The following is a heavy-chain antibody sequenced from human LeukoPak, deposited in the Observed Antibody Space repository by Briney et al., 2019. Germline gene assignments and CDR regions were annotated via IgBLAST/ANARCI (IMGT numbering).Heavy chain of an antibody. V-gene: IGHV1-18*01. CDR3: ARDHSNWNYAPDF. Sequence: ASVKVSRKASGYTFTRYGISWVRQAPGQGLQWLGWISASNGNTNYAQKFRDRVTMSTDTSTGTAYLDVRSLTSDDTAVYYCARDHSNWNYAPDFWGQGTLVTVSS. D-gene: IGHD1-7*01. CDR1: GYTFTRYG. J-gene: IGHJ4*02. CDR2: ISASNGNT.